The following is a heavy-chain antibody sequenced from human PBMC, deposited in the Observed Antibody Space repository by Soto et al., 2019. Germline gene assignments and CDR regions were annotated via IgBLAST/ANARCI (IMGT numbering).Heavy chain of an antibody. V-gene: IGHV3-23*01. Sequence: GGSLRLSCAASGFTFSSYAMSWVRQAPGKGLEWVSAISGSGGSTYYADSVKGRFTISRDNSKNTLYLQMNSLRAEDTAVYFCAKDNIVVVPAAISDWGQGTLVTVSS. CDR3: AKDNIVVVPAAISD. CDR2: ISGSGGST. CDR1: GFTFSSYA. J-gene: IGHJ4*02. D-gene: IGHD2-2*01.